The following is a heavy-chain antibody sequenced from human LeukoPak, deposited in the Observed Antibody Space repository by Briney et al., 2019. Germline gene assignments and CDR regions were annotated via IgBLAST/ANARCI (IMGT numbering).Heavy chain of an antibody. CDR3: VRQMIRFWFDP. J-gene: IGHJ5*02. V-gene: IGHV3-23*01. CDR1: GFTFSSYA. Sequence: GGSLTLSCATSGFTFSSYAMSWVRQAPGKGLEWVSTISPSGGVTFYSDSVRGRFTISRDYSKDTLFLQMNSLRDDDTAVYYCVRQMIRFWFDPWGQGTRVTVSS. CDR2: ISPSGGVT. D-gene: IGHD3-16*01.